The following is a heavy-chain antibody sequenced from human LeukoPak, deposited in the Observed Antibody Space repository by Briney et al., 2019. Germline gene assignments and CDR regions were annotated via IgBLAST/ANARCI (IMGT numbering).Heavy chain of an antibody. D-gene: IGHD5-12*01. CDR1: GFTFSSYS. Sequence: GGSLRLSCAASGFTFSSYSVNWVRQAPGKGLEYISYISSSSSTIYYADSVKGRFTISRDNAKNSLYLQMNSLRDEDTAVYYCARASGSHFDYWGQGTLFTVSS. V-gene: IGHV3-48*02. J-gene: IGHJ4*02. CDR2: ISSSSSTI. CDR3: ARASGSHFDY.